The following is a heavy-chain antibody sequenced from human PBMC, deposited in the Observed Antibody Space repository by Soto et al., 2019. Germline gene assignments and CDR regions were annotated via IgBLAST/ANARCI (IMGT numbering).Heavy chain of an antibody. CDR2: ISYDGTNK. CDR3: AKGLRYSSSWYSFDY. D-gene: IGHD6-13*01. V-gene: IGHV3-30*18. Sequence: QVQLVESGGGVVPPGRSLRLSCAASRFTFSSYAMHWVRQAPGKGLEWVAVISYDGTNKYYADSVKGRFTISRDNSKNTLYLQMNSLRPEDTAVYYCAKGLRYSSSWYSFDYWGQGTLVTVSS. J-gene: IGHJ4*02. CDR1: RFTFSSYA.